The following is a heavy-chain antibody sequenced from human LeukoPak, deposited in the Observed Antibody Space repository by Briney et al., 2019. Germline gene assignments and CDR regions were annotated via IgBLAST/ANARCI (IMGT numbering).Heavy chain of an antibody. J-gene: IGHJ3*02. CDR2: ISSSDNTI. CDR1: GFTFSFYS. Sequence: GGSLRLSCAASGFTFSFYSMNWVRQAPGKGLEWVSYISSSDNTIHYADSVKGRFTISRDNAKNSLYLQMNSLRAEDTAVYYCARDTYDILTGYYKWAFDIWGQGTMVTVSS. V-gene: IGHV3-48*01. D-gene: IGHD3-9*01. CDR3: ARDTYDILTGYYKWAFDI.